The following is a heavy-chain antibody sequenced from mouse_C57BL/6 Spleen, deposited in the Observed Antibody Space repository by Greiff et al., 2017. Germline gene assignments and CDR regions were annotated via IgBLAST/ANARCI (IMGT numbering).Heavy chain of an antibody. CDR2: ISNGGGST. CDR1: GFTFSDYY. CDR3: ARLLTYYAMDY. Sequence: EVQGVESGGGLVQPGGSLKLSCAASGFTFSDYYMYWVRQTPEKRLEWVAYISNGGGSTYYPDTVKGRFTISRDNAKNTLYLQMSRLKSEDTAMYYCARLLTYYAMDYWGQGTSVTVSS. J-gene: IGHJ4*01. V-gene: IGHV5-12*01.